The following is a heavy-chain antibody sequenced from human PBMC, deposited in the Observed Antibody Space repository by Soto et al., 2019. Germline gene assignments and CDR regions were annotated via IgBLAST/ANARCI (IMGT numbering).Heavy chain of an antibody. V-gene: IGHV1-69*01. Sequence: QVQLVQSGAEVKKPGSSVKVSCKASGGTFSSYAISWVRQAPGQGLEWMGGIIPIFGTANYAQKFQGRVTITADESTSTAYMELRSLRSEDTAVYYCPRDLLPYCSGGSCYQAYYYYYGMDVWGQRTTVTVSS. CDR1: GGTFSSYA. D-gene: IGHD2-15*01. CDR3: PRDLLPYCSGGSCYQAYYYYYGMDV. J-gene: IGHJ6*02. CDR2: IIPIFGTA.